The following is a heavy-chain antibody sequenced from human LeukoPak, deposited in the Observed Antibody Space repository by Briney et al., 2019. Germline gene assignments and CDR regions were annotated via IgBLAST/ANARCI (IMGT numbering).Heavy chain of an antibody. J-gene: IGHJ4*02. Sequence: PGGSLRLSCAASGFTFSNYAMSWVRQAPGKGLEWVSGISGGGGNTYYADSVKGRFTISRDNSKNTLYLQMNSLRAEDTAIYYCAKDAGRSSSWEDYWGQGTLVTVS. CDR3: AKDAGRSSSWEDY. CDR1: GFTFSNYA. D-gene: IGHD6-13*01. V-gene: IGHV3-23*01. CDR2: ISGGGGNT.